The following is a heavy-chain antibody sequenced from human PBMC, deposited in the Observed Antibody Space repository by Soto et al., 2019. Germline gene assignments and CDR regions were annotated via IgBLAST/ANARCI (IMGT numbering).Heavy chain of an antibody. CDR3: AKDRYYYGSGSYRTTFDY. V-gene: IGHV3-23*01. CDR1: GFTFSSYA. CDR2: ISGSGGST. D-gene: IGHD3-10*01. Sequence: PGGSLRLSCAASGFTFSSYAMSWVRQAPGKGLEWVSAISGSGGSTYYADSEKGRFTISRDNSKNTLYLQMNSLRAEDTAVYYCAKDRYYYGSGSYRTTFDYWGQGTLVTVSS. J-gene: IGHJ4*02.